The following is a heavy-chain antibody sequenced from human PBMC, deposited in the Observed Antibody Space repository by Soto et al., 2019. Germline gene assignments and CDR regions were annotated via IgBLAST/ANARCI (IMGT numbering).Heavy chain of an antibody. CDR3: ARVSGIAARPFDY. D-gene: IGHD6-6*01. CDR1: GYTFTGYY. Sequence: ASVKVSCRASGYTFTGYYMHWVRQAPGQGLEWMGWINPNSGGTNYAQKVQGRFTMTRDTSISTAYMELSRLRSDDTAVYYCARVSGIAARPFDYWGQGTLVTVSS. J-gene: IGHJ4*02. V-gene: IGHV1-2*02. CDR2: INPNSGGT.